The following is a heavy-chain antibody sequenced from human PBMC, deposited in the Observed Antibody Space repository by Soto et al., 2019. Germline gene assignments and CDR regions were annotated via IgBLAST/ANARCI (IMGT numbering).Heavy chain of an antibody. CDR1: GGSMRNYF. CDR2: IHYSGTT. Sequence: SETLSLTCTVSGGSMRNYFWTWIRQPPGKGLEWIGYIHYSGTTSFFPSYNPSLRSRVTISEDTSKNQFSLRLLSVTTADTAVYFCAAGEASSRNLAPYYLDFWGQGTLVTVSS. J-gene: IGHJ4*02. CDR3: AAGEASSRNLAPYYLDF. V-gene: IGHV4-59*01. D-gene: IGHD6-13*01.